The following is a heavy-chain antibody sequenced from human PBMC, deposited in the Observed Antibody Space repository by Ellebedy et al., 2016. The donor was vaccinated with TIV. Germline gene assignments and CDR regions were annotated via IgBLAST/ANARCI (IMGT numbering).Heavy chain of an antibody. CDR3: ARAIGAGDGK. CDR1: GFTFRNYW. V-gene: IGHV3-7*04. D-gene: IGHD2-15*01. CDR2: IKEDGSAI. J-gene: IGHJ4*02. Sequence: GGSLRLXCVASGFTFRNYWMHWVRQAPGKGLEWVANIKEDGSAIYYVDSVKGRFTISRDNAKNSLYLQMNSLRTEDTALYYCARAIGAGDGKWGQGALVTVSS.